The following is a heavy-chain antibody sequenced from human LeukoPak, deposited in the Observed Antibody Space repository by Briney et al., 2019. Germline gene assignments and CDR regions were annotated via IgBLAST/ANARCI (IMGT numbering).Heavy chain of an antibody. Sequence: GGSLRLSCAASGFTFSNYWMSWVRQAPGKGLEWVANIKQDGSEKHYVDSVKGRFTISRDNAKNSLYLQMSSLRAEDTGVHYCARVSGSYSVFDYWGQGTLVTVSS. J-gene: IGHJ4*02. D-gene: IGHD1-26*01. V-gene: IGHV3-7*01. CDR1: GFTFSNYW. CDR2: IKQDGSEK. CDR3: ARVSGSYSVFDY.